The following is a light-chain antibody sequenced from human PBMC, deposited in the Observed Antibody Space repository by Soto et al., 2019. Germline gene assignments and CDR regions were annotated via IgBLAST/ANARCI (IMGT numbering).Light chain of an antibody. J-gene: IGKJ5*01. Sequence: DIQMTQSPSTLSASVGDRVTITCRASQSISSWLAWYQQKPGKAPKLLIYKASRLHSGVSSRFSGSGSGTEFTLTINSLQADDFATYYCQQHNSFSITFGQGTRLEIK. V-gene: IGKV1-5*03. CDR2: KAS. CDR1: QSISSW. CDR3: QQHNSFSIT.